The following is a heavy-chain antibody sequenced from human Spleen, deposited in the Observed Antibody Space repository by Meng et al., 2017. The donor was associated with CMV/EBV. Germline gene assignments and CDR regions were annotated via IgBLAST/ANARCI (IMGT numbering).Heavy chain of an antibody. D-gene: IGHD3-3*01. Sequence: GDSVRSGNYCWSWIRQHPGKGLEWIGYIYYTESAYYNPSLESRVTMSIDTSKNQFSLKLNSVTAADTAVYYCARHFSDFWSGYFSYWGQGTLVTVSS. CDR1: GDSVRSGNYC. V-gene: IGHV4-30-4*06. J-gene: IGHJ4*02. CDR3: ARHFSDFWSGYFSY. CDR2: IYYTESA.